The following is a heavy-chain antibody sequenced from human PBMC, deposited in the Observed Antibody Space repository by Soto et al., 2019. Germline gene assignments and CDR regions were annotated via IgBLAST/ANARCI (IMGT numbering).Heavy chain of an antibody. CDR3: ARAIAVDYVYYYGMDV. J-gene: IGHJ6*01. CDR2: IWYDGSNK. CDR1: GFTFSSYG. Sequence: QVQLVESGGGLVQPGRSLRLSCAASGFTFSSYGMHWVRQAPGKGLEWVAVIWYDGSNKYYADSVKGRFTISRDNSKNTMYRQMNRLRAEDTSVYYCARAIAVDYVYYYGMDVWGQGTTVTVAS. V-gene: IGHV3-33*01. D-gene: IGHD6-19*01.